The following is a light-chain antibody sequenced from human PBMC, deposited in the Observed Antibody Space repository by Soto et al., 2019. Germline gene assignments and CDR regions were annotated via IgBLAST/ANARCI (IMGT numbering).Light chain of an antibody. CDR3: QQYNSYPLT. Sequence: DIQMTQSPSTLSASVGDRVTLTCRASQSVSSRLAWYQQKPGKPPKLLIYDASSLESGDRSRFSGSGSETEFTLTSSSLQPDEVASYYRQQYNSYPLTFGQGTKVEIK. J-gene: IGKJ1*01. CDR1: QSVSSR. CDR2: DAS. V-gene: IGKV1-5*01.